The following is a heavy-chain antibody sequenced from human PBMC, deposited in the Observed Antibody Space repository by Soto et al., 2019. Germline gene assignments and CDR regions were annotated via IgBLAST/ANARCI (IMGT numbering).Heavy chain of an antibody. CDR2: MSPKTANT. Sequence: ASVKVSCKASGYTFTSYDINWVRQTAGQGLEWMGWMSPKTANTGYAQKFQGRVTMTRSTSISTAYMELSSLTSEDTAVYYCARARRFGVVIISRYDAFDIWGQGTMVTVSS. CDR1: GYTFTSYD. D-gene: IGHD3-3*01. V-gene: IGHV1-8*01. CDR3: ARARRFGVVIISRYDAFDI. J-gene: IGHJ3*02.